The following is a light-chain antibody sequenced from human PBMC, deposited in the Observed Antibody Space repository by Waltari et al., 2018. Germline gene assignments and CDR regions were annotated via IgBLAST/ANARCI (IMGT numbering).Light chain of an antibody. CDR2: GAS. J-gene: IGKJ2*01. V-gene: IGKV3D-15*01. Sequence: EIVMTQSPATLSVSPGESATLSCWASQTISSNLAWYQLKPGQAPKLLIFGASIRATGTPGRFSGSGSGTEFTLTISSLQSEDFAVYYCHQYKTRPYTLGQGTKLEIK. CDR1: QTISSN. CDR3: HQYKTRPYT.